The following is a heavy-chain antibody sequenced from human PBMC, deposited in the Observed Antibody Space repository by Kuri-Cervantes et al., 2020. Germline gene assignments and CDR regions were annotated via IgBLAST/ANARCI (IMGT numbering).Heavy chain of an antibody. D-gene: IGHD3-9*01. CDR3: ARGRLKRLVIPSYYFDY. Sequence: ASVKVSCKASGYTFTSYYMHWVRQAPGQGLEWMGIINPSGGSTSYAQKFQGRVTMTRDTSTSTVYMELSSLRSDDTAVYYCARGRLKRLVIPSYYFDYWGQGTLVTVSS. CDR2: INPSGGST. J-gene: IGHJ4*02. CDR1: GYTFTSYY. V-gene: IGHV1-46*01.